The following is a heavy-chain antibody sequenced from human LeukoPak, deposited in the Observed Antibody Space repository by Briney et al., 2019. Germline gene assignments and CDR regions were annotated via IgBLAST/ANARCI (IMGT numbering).Heavy chain of an antibody. Sequence: SVKVSCKASGGTFSSYAISWVRHTPGQGLEWMGGIIPIFGTANYAQKFQGRVTITADESTSTAYMELSSLRSEDTAVYYCARVRYYGSGSYYYFDYWGQGTLVTVSS. V-gene: IGHV1-69*13. D-gene: IGHD3-10*01. CDR3: ARVRYYGSGSYYYFDY. J-gene: IGHJ4*02. CDR2: IIPIFGTA. CDR1: GGTFSSYA.